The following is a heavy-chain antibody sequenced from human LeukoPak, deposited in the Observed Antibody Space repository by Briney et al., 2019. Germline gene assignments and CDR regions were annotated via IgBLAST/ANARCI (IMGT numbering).Heavy chain of an antibody. CDR2: FDPEDGET. J-gene: IGHJ4*02. CDR3: ATAQGGWQQLGNYYFDY. D-gene: IGHD6-13*01. CDR1: GYTLTELS. V-gene: IGHV1-24*01. Sequence: ASVKVSCKVSGYTLTELSMHWVRQAPGKGLEWMGGFDPEDGETIYAQKFQGRVTMTEDTSTDTAYMELSSLRSEDTAVYYCATAQGGWQQLGNYYFDYWGQGTLVTVSS.